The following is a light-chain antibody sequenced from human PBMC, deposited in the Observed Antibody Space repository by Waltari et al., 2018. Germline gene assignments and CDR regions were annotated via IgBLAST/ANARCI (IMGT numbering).Light chain of an antibody. J-gene: IGKJ2*01. CDR1: QSLTKKS. Sequence: VLTQSPGTLSLSPGERATLSCRASQSLTKKSLAWYQQKPGQAPRLLIYGASSRAAGGPDRFSGSGSGTDFTLTISRLEPEDFAVYYCQQYGSSIMYTFGQGTKLEIK. CDR3: QQYGSSIMYT. V-gene: IGKV3-20*01. CDR2: GAS.